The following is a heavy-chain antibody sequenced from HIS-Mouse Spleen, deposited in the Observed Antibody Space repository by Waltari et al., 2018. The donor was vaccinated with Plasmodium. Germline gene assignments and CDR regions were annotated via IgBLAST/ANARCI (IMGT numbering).Heavy chain of an antibody. J-gene: IGHJ4*02. CDR1: AFTSSSYW. Sequence: EVQLMESGGGLVQPGGSLRLSCADSAFTSSSYWSHRFSQAPGKGLVWVSRINSDGSSTSYADSVKGRFTISRDNAKNTLYLQMNSLRAEDTAVYYCARDKPSNYGYFDYWGQGTLVTVSS. CDR3: ARDKPSNYGYFDY. D-gene: IGHD4-4*01. V-gene: IGHV3-74*01. CDR2: INSDGSST.